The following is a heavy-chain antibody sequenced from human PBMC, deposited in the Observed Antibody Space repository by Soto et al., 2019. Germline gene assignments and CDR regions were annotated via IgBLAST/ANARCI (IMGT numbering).Heavy chain of an antibody. CDR3: AEHLN. CDR2: ISAGGDTT. Sequence: EVQLLESGGGLVQPGGSLRLSCAASGFSFSSYAMSWVRQAPGRGLEWVSGISAGGDTTYYADSVKGRFTISRDNSKSTLFLQMNHLRAEATAVYYCAEHLNWGQGTLVTVSS. V-gene: IGHV3-23*01. CDR1: GFSFSSYA. J-gene: IGHJ4*02.